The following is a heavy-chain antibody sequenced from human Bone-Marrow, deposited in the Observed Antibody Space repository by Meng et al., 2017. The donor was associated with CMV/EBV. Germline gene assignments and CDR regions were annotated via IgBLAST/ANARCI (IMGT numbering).Heavy chain of an antibody. CDR2: ISYDGSNK. CDR3: ARDNRYCSSTSCYTDYYYYYGMDV. V-gene: IGHV3-30-3*01. J-gene: IGHJ6*01. Sequence: GGSLRLSCAASGFTFSSYAAHWVRQAPGKGLEWVAVISYDGSNKYYADSVKGRFTISRDNSKNTLYLQMTGLRAEDAAVYYCARDNRYCSSTSCYTDYYYYYGMDVWGQGTTVTGYS. D-gene: IGHD2-2*02. CDR1: GFTFSSYA.